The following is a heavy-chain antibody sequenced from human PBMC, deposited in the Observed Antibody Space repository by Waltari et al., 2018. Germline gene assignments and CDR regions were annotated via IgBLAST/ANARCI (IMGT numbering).Heavy chain of an antibody. V-gene: IGHV1-18*01. CDR1: GYTFTSYG. CDR2: ISAYNGNT. CDR3: ARAFYYDSSGYYLFDY. D-gene: IGHD3-22*01. J-gene: IGHJ4*02. Sequence: QVQLVQSGAEVKKPGASVKVSCKASGYTFTSYGISWVRQAPGQGLEWMGWISAYNGNTNNAQKLQGRVTMTTDTSTSTAYMELRSLRSDDTAVYYCARAFYYDSSGYYLFDYWGQGTLVTVSS.